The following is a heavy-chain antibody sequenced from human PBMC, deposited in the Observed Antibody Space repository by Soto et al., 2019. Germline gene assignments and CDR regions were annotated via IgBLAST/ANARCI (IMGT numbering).Heavy chain of an antibody. V-gene: IGHV4-30-4*01. CDR1: GGSISSGDYY. D-gene: IGHD3-16*01. Sequence: QVQLQESGPGLVKPSQTLSLTCTVSGGSISSGDYYWSWIRQPPGKGLEWIGDIYYSGSTYYNPSLKSRVTISVSPAKNQFALKLSSVTAADTAVYYCARDVRGSDFDYWGQGTLVTVSS. J-gene: IGHJ4*02. CDR3: ARDVRGSDFDY. CDR2: IYYSGST.